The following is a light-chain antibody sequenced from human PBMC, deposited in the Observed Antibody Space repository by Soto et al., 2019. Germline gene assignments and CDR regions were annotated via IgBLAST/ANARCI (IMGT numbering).Light chain of an antibody. CDR1: QSVLYSSNNKNY. Sequence: DIVMTQSPDSLAVSLGERATINCKSSQSVLYSSNNKNYLAWYRQKAGQPPKLLIYWASTRESGVPDRFSGSGSGTDFTLTISSLQAEDVAVYYCQQYYGNTWAFGQGTKVEIK. J-gene: IGKJ1*01. V-gene: IGKV4-1*01. CDR2: WAS. CDR3: QQYYGNTWA.